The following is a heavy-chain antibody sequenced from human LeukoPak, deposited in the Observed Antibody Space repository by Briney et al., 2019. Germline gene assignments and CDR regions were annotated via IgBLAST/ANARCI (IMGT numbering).Heavy chain of an antibody. J-gene: IGHJ4*02. CDR2: IYYSGST. CDR1: GGSISSGDYY. CDR3: ARALGNDSWSGYPFDY. V-gene: IGHV4-30-4*01. Sequence: SETLSLTCTVSGGSISSGDYYWSWIRQPPGKGLEWIGYIYYSGSTYYNPSLKSRVTISVDTSKNQFSLKLSSVTAADTAVYYCARALGNDSWSGYPFDYWGQGTLVTVSS. D-gene: IGHD3-3*01.